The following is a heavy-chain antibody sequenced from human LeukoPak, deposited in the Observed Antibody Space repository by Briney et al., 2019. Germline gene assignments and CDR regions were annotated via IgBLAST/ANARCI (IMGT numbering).Heavy chain of an antibody. CDR2: IYHSGST. V-gene: IGHV4-30-2*01. D-gene: IGHD2-2*01. Sequence: PSETLSLTCTVSGGSISSGGYYWSWIRQPPGKGLEWIGYIYHSGSTYYNPSLKSRVTISVDRSKNQFSLKLSSVTAADTAVYYCARGEVVPAASDAFDIWGQGTMVTVSS. J-gene: IGHJ3*02. CDR3: ARGEVVPAASDAFDI. CDR1: GGSISSGGYY.